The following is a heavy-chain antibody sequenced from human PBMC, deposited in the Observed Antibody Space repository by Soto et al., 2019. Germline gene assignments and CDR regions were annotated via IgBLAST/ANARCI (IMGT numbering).Heavy chain of an antibody. V-gene: IGHV4-30-4*01. CDR1: GGSLRRGGYY. CDR3: ARDVAHGYTENV. Sequence: VQPPELGPGMVEPSPNLSLALNGSGGSLRRGGYYYSWIRQPPGKGLEWIGYIYDSGITNYTPSLKGRVTMSLDRSNNQVSLKLSSVTAADTAVYFCARDVAHGYTENVWGQGTMVTVSS. CDR2: IYDSGIT. J-gene: IGHJ3*01. D-gene: IGHD5-18*01.